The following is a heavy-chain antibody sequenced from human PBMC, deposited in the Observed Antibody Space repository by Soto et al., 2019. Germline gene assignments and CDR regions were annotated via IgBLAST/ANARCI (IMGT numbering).Heavy chain of an antibody. CDR1: GYSLTSNH. CDR2: VNPSLGRT. D-gene: IGHD2-21*01. CDR3: ARAPYISTSFFFDH. J-gene: IGHJ4*02. V-gene: IGHV1-46*01. Sequence: QVQVVQSGTEVKEPGASVKLSCKASGYSLTSNHMHWVRQAPGQGLEWMGIVNPSLGRTNYAQKFQGRVAMTWDTSTGTFYMELSSLRSDDTAVYFCARAPYISTSFFFDHWGQGTLVTVSS.